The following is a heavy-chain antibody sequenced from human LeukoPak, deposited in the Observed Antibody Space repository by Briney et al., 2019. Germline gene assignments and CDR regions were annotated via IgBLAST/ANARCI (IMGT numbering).Heavy chain of an antibody. D-gene: IGHD5-18*01. CDR2: INHSGST. Sequence: SETLSLTCAVYGGSFSGYYWSWIRQPPGKGLEWIGEINHSGSTNYNPSLKSRVTISVDTSKNQFSLKLSSVTAADTAVYYCARGGYSYGYTFDYWGQGTLVTVSS. CDR1: GGSFSGYY. V-gene: IGHV4-34*01. J-gene: IGHJ4*02. CDR3: ARGGYSYGYTFDY.